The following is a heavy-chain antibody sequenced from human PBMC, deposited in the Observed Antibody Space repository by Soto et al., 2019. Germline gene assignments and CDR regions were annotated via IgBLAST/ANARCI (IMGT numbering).Heavy chain of an antibody. D-gene: IGHD6-19*01. CDR3: ARQVVGLAVTQD. CDR2: FKHSGGT. V-gene: IGHV4-34*02. Sequence: VHLQQWGAGLLKPSETLSLTCAVYGESFSDYYWSWIRQSPGEGLEWIGEFKHSGGTNYNPSLKNRVTIFEDTSKSQLFLTLTSVTAADTAIYYCARQVVGLAVTQDWGQGTLVTVSS. CDR1: GESFSDYY. J-gene: IGHJ4*02.